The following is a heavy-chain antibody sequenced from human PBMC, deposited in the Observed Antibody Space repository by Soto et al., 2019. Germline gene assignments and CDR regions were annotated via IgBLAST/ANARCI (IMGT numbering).Heavy chain of an antibody. Sequence: SETLSLTCTVSGGFISSYYWSWIRQPPGKGLEWIGYIYYSGSTNYNPSLKSRVTISVDTSKNQFSLKLSSVTAADAAVYYCARDSSSITIFGVVTQGDAFDIWGQGTMVTVSS. CDR3: ARDSSSITIFGVVTQGDAFDI. CDR1: GGFISSYY. CDR2: IYYSGST. V-gene: IGHV4-59*01. D-gene: IGHD3-3*01. J-gene: IGHJ3*02.